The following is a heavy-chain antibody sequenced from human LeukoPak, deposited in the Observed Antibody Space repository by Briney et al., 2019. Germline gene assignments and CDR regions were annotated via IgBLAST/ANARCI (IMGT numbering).Heavy chain of an antibody. CDR2: IIPIFGTA. J-gene: IGHJ4*02. CDR1: GGTFSSYA. CDR3: ARGLRFLEWLLWVY. V-gene: IGHV1-69*05. D-gene: IGHD3-3*01. Sequence: ASVKVSCKASGGTFSSYAISWVRQAPGQGLEWMGGIIPIFGTANYAQKFQGRVTITTDESTSTAYMELSSLRSEDTAVYYCARGLRFLEWLLWVYWGQGTLVTVSS.